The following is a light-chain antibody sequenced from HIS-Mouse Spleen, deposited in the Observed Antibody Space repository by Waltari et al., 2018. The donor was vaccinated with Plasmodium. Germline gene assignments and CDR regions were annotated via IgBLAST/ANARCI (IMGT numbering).Light chain of an antibody. CDR3: SSYAGSNNLV. V-gene: IGLV2-8*01. CDR2: EVS. J-gene: IGLJ2*01. CDR1: SSDVGGCNY. Sequence: QSALTQPPSASGSPGQSVTISCPGTSSDVGGCNYVPWYQQHPGKAPKLMIYEVSKRPSGVPDRFSGSKSGNTASLTVSGLQAEDEADYYCSSYAGSNNLVFGGGTKLTVL.